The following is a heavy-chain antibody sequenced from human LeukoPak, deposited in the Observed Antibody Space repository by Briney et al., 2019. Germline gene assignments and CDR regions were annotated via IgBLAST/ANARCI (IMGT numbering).Heavy chain of an antibody. CDR3: ARDLLYCSGGSCYGY. D-gene: IGHD2-15*01. J-gene: IGHJ4*02. Sequence: GASVKVSCKASGYTFTSYGISWVRQAPGQGLEWMGWISAYNGNTNYAQKLQGRVTMTTDTSTSTAYMELRSLRSDDTAVYYCARDLLYCSGGSCYGYCGQGTLVTVSS. CDR2: ISAYNGNT. CDR1: GYTFTSYG. V-gene: IGHV1-18*01.